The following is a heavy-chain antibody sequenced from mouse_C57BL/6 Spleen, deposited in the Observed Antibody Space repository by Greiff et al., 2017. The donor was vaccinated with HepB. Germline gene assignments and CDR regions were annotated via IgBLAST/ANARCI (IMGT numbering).Heavy chain of an antibody. Sequence: QVHVKQPGAELVKPGASVKLSCKASGYTFTSYWMHWVKQRPGQGLEWIGMIHPNSGSTNYNEKFKSKATLTVDKSSSTAYMQLSSLTSEDSAVYYCARKGVTTVSYYAMDYWGQGTSVTVSS. CDR1: GYTFTSYW. CDR2: IHPNSGST. D-gene: IGHD1-1*01. CDR3: ARKGVTTVSYYAMDY. V-gene: IGHV1-64*01. J-gene: IGHJ4*01.